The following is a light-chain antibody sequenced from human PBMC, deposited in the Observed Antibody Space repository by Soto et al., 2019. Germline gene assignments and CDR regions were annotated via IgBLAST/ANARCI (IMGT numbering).Light chain of an antibody. J-gene: IGKJ2*01. CDR3: QQSYATPYI. V-gene: IGKV1-39*01. Sequence: DIQMTQSPSSLSASVGDRVTITCRASQSINMYLNWYQQKQGRAPKLLIHAASSLQGGVPSRFSGSGSGTEFTLTISSLQLEDFATYYCQQSYATPYIFGQGTKVEIK. CDR2: AAS. CDR1: QSINMY.